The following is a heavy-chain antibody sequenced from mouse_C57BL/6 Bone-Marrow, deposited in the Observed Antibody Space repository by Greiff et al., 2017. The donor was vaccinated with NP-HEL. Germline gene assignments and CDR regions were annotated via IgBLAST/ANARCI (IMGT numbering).Heavy chain of an antibody. CDR1: GYTFTSYW. Sequence: QVQLQQPGAELVKPGASVKMSCKASGYTFTSYWMTWVKQRPGQGLEWIGDIYPGSGSTNYNEKFKSKATLTVDTSSSTAYMQLSSLTSEDSAVYYCARWNSTASGFAYWGQGTLVTVSA. J-gene: IGHJ3*01. CDR3: ARWNSTASGFAY. D-gene: IGHD1-2*01. V-gene: IGHV1-55*01. CDR2: IYPGSGST.